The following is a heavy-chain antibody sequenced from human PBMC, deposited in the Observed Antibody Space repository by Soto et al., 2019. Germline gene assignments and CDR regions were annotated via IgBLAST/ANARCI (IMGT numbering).Heavy chain of an antibody. CDR2: IWTDGSQI. D-gene: IGHD2-8*01. CDR1: VFTCNDFF. Sequence: PGVSXRLSGTTSVFTCNDFFMQWFRHAPGKGLECVAVIWTDGSQIHYADSVKGRFTISRDNSKNTIYLQMNSLRPEDTAVYYCARGSFCSSNTCYNMAFLGTWGHGTQVKVYS. V-gene: IGHV3-33*01. CDR3: ARGSFCSSNTCYNMAFLGT. J-gene: IGHJ5*01.